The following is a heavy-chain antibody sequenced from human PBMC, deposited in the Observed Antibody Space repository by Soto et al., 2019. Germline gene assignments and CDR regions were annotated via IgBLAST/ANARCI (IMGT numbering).Heavy chain of an antibody. CDR3: ATGQIVVVPAATPLDV. Sequence: QLQLQESGPGLVKPSETLSLTCTVSGGSISSSSYYWGWIRQPPGKGLEWIGSIYYSGSTYYNPSLKSRVTISVDTSKNQFPLKLSSVTAADTAVYYCATGQIVVVPAATPLDVWGEGTTVTVSS. CDR1: GGSISSSSYY. V-gene: IGHV4-39*01. J-gene: IGHJ6*04. CDR2: IYYSGST. D-gene: IGHD2-2*01.